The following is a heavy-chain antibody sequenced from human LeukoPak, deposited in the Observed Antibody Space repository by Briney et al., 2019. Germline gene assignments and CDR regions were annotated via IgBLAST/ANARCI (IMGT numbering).Heavy chain of an antibody. V-gene: IGHV4-61*01. Sequence: SETLSLTCTVSGGSVSSGTYYWSWIRQSPGKGLEWIGYIYYSGSTNYNPSLKSRVTISVDTPKNQFSLKLISVTAADTAMYYCARVDSNHDAFDIWGQGTVVTVSS. D-gene: IGHD3-9*01. CDR2: IYYSGST. CDR1: GGSVSSGTYY. CDR3: ARVDSNHDAFDI. J-gene: IGHJ3*02.